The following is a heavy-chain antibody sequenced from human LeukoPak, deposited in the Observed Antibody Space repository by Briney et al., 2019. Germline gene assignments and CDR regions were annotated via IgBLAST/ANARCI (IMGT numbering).Heavy chain of an antibody. D-gene: IGHD3-3*01. Sequence: PGGSLRLSCAASGLTFDDYGMSWVRQAPGKGLEWVSGINWNGGNTGYADSVKGRFTISRDNAKNSLYLQMNSLRAEDTALYYCAREYYDFWSGYYSYWGQGTLVTVSS. CDR1: GLTFDDYG. J-gene: IGHJ4*02. V-gene: IGHV3-20*04. CDR2: INWNGGNT. CDR3: AREYYDFWSGYYSY.